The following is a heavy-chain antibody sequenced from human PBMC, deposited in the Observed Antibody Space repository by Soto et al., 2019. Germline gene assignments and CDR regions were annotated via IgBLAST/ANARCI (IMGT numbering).Heavy chain of an antibody. CDR1: GYTFTSNG. D-gene: IGHD3-22*01. CDR3: ARDTDSRGYYLECVP. J-gene: IGHJ5*02. CDR2: ISAYNGNT. V-gene: IGHV1-18*03. Sequence: ASVKPSWKASGYTFTSNGIRWVRQAPGQGLECMGWISAYNGNTNYAQKLQRSVTITTXTXXSXXXLXLXXLRSDEIAVYYCARDTDSRGYYLECVPWG.